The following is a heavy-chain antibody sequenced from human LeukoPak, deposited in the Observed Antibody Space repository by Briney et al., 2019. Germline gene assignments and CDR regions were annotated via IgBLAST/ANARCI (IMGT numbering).Heavy chain of an antibody. CDR2: ISYDGSNK. D-gene: IGHD1-26*01. CDR3: ARDHVVGATFWCFFDY. V-gene: IGHV3-30*04. J-gene: IGHJ4*02. Sequence: GRSLRLSCAASGFTFSSYAMHWVRQAPGKGLEWVAVISYDGSNKYYADSVKGRFTISRGNSKNTLYLQMNSLRAEDTAVYYCARDHVVGATFWCFFDYWGQGTLVTVSS. CDR1: GFTFSSYA.